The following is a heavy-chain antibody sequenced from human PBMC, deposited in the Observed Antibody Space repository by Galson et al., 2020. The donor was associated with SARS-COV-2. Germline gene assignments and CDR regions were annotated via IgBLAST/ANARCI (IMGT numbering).Heavy chain of an antibody. Sequence: GESLKISCKGSGYSFTSYWIGWVRQMPGKGLEWMGIIYPGDSDTRYSPSFQGQVTISADKSISTAYLQWSSLKASDTAMYYCARHITMVRGVIRPLLYFDYWGQGTLVTVSS. CDR3: ARHITMVRGVIRPLLYFDY. J-gene: IGHJ4*02. CDR1: GYSFTSYW. CDR2: IYPGDSDT. D-gene: IGHD3-10*01. V-gene: IGHV5-51*01.